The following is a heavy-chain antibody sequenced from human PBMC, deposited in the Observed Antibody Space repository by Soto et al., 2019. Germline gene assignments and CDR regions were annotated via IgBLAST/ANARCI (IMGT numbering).Heavy chain of an antibody. CDR3: ARTYYGRGVWYFDL. Sequence: QVQLQESGPGLVKPSQTLSLTCTVSGGSISSGGYYWSWIRQHPGKGLEWIGYIYYSGSTYYNPSLMSRVTISVDTSKNQFSLKLSSVTAADTAVYYCARTYYGRGVWYFDLWGRGTLVTVSS. J-gene: IGHJ2*01. CDR1: GGSISSGGYY. CDR2: IYYSGST. V-gene: IGHV4-31*03. D-gene: IGHD1-26*01.